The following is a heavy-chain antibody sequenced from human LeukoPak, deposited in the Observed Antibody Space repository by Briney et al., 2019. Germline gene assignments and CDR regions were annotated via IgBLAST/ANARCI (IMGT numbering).Heavy chain of an antibody. Sequence: PGGSLRLSCAASGFTFSSYSMSWVRQAPGKGLEWVSAISGSGGSTYYADSVKGRFTISRDNSKNTLYLQMNSLRAEDTAVYYCAKVRYDILTPFDYWGQGTLVTVSS. CDR1: GFTFSSYS. CDR3: AKVRYDILTPFDY. D-gene: IGHD3-9*01. CDR2: ISGSGGST. J-gene: IGHJ4*02. V-gene: IGHV3-23*01.